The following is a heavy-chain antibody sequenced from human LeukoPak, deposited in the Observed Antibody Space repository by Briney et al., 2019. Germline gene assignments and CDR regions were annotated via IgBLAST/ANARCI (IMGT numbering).Heavy chain of an antibody. Sequence: ALRLSCAASGFTFDDYAMHWVRQAPGKGLEWVSGISWNSGSICYADSVKGRFTISRDNAKNSLYLQMNSLRAEDTALYYCAKHRGYDLGLYYFDYWGQGILVTVSS. CDR1: GFTFDDYA. J-gene: IGHJ4*02. D-gene: IGHD5-12*01. CDR3: AKHRGYDLGLYYFDY. CDR2: ISWNSGSI. V-gene: IGHV3-9*01.